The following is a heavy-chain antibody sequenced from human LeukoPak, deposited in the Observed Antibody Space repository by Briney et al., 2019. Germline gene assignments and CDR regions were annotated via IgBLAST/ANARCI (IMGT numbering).Heavy chain of an antibody. CDR2: ISSGGVST. D-gene: IGHD2-15*01. Sequence: GGALRLSCAESGFTSIRSAMGWVRPAPGEGLDYISAISSGGVSTHYADSVKGRFTISRDNSKNTMYLQMNFLGAGDTAVYYCAKGQSSGSGQYFFGNWGQGALVSVSS. V-gene: IGHV3-23*01. CDR1: GFTSIRSA. CDR3: AKGQSSGSGQYFFGN. J-gene: IGHJ4*02.